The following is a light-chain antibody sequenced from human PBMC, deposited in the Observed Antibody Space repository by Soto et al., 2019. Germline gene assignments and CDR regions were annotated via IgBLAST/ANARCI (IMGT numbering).Light chain of an antibody. V-gene: IGKV2-28*01. Sequence: DIVMTQSPLSLPVTPGEPASISCGSSQTLLHSNGYNYLDWYLQKPGQSPRLLIYLGSNRASGIPDRFSGRGSGTDFTLKIGRVEAEDVGVYYCMQALQTPRTFGQGTKLEIK. CDR2: LGS. J-gene: IGKJ2*02. CDR1: QTLLHSNGYNY. CDR3: MQALQTPRT.